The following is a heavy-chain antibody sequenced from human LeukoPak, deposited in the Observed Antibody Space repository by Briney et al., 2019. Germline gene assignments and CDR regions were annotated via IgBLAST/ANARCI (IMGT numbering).Heavy chain of an antibody. V-gene: IGHV4-59*08. CDR2: IYYSGST. J-gene: IGHJ4*02. Sequence: SETLSLTCTVSGGSISSYYWSWIRQPPGKGLEWIGYIYYSGSTNYNPSLKSRVTISVDTSKKQFSLKLSSVTAADTAVYYCARGYSSWSGRPDYWGQGPLVTVSS. CDR3: ARGYSSWSGRPDY. CDR1: GGSISSYY. D-gene: IGHD6-6*01.